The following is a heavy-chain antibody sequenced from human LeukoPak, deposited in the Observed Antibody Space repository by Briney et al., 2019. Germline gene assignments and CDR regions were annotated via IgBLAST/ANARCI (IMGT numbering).Heavy chain of an antibody. CDR3: ARAYPELLWFGEQDYYFDY. CDR2: ISSSGSTI. V-gene: IGHV3-48*04. D-gene: IGHD3-10*01. CDR1: GFTFSSYW. J-gene: IGHJ4*02. Sequence: PGGSLRLSCAASGFTFSSYWMSWVRQAPGKGLEWVSYISSSGSTIYYADSVKGRFTISRDNAKNSLYLQMNSLRAEDTAVYYCARAYPELLWFGEQDYYFDYWGQGTLVTVSS.